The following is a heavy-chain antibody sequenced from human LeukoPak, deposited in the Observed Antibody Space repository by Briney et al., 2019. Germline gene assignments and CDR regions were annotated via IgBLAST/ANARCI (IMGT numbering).Heavy chain of an antibody. V-gene: IGHV4-59*01. CDR1: GGSISSYY. Sequence: ETLSLTCTVSGGSISSYYWTWIRQPPGKGLEWIGYINQSGSTDYNPSLKSRVTISLDTSKNQFSLKLNSVTAADTAVYYCAGRRYGSGSYYSPWGQGTLVTVSS. D-gene: IGHD3-10*01. CDR2: INQSGST. J-gene: IGHJ5*02. CDR3: AGRRYGSGSYYSP.